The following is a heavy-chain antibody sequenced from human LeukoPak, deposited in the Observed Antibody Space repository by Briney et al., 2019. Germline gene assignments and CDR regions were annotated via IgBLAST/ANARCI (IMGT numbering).Heavy chain of an antibody. CDR3: VKELGEWELPDY. V-gene: IGHV3-64D*06. CDR2: ISSNGGST. D-gene: IGHD1-26*01. CDR1: KFTFSSFT. Sequence: PGGSLRLSCAASKFTFSSFTMNWVRQAPGKGLEYVSAISSNGGSTYYADSVKGRFTISRDNSKNTLYLQMSSLRAEDTAVYYCVKELGEWELPDYWGQGTLVTVSS. J-gene: IGHJ4*02.